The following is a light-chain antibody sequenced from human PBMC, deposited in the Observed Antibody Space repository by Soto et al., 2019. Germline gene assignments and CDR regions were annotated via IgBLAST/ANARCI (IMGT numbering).Light chain of an antibody. V-gene: IGLV2-14*01. Sequence: QSVLTQPASVSGSPGQSITISCTGTSSDVGGYNYVSWYQQHPGKAPKLMIYEVSNRPSGVSNRFSGSKSGNTAYLTISGLKAEDEDDYYCSSYTRSSTVFGTGTKVTV. CDR1: SSDVGGYNY. CDR3: SSYTRSSTV. CDR2: EVS. J-gene: IGLJ1*01.